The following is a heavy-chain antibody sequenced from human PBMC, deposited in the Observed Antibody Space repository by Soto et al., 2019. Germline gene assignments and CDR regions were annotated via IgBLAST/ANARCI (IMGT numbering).Heavy chain of an antibody. J-gene: IGHJ5*02. CDR3: ARHGSS. CDR1: GVSIINTSYY. V-gene: IGHV4-39*01. Sequence: PSETLSLTCNVSGVSIINTSYYWGWIRQPPGKGLEWIGTVYFDGTTFYNPSLKSRLIISVDTSKNQFSLSLTPVTSADTAFYYCARHGSSWGQGTLVTVSS. CDR2: VYFDGTT.